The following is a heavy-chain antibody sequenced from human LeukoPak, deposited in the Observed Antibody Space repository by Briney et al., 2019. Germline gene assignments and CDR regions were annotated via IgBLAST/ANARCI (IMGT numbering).Heavy chain of an antibody. D-gene: IGHD6-13*01. CDR3: ARHGLSIAAAGKVSSRVYYYYGMDV. Sequence: GESLKISCKGSGYSFTSYWIGWVRQMPGKGLEWMGIIYPVDSDTRCSPSFQGQVTISADKSISTAYLQWSSLKASDTAMYYCARHGLSIAAAGKVSSRVYYYYGMDVWGQGTTVTVSS. CDR2: IYPVDSDT. CDR1: GYSFTSYW. J-gene: IGHJ6*02. V-gene: IGHV5-51*01.